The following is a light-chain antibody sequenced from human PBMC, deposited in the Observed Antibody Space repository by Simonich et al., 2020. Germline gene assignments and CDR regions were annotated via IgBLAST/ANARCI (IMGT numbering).Light chain of an antibody. CDR3: QQRSNWPYT. CDR1: QSVSSY. V-gene: IGKV3-11*01. CDR2: DAS. J-gene: IGKJ2*01. Sequence: EIVLTQSPATLSLSPGERATLPCRASQSVSSYLAWYQQKPGQAPRLLIYDASNMATCIPARFSGSGSGTDFTLTISSLEPEDFAVYYCQQRSNWPYTFGQGTKLEIK.